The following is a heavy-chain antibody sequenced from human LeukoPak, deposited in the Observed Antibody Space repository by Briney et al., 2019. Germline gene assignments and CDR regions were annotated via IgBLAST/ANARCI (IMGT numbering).Heavy chain of an antibody. CDR3: ASDWRQGFSGLDIVVVPTYY. D-gene: IGHD2-2*01. J-gene: IGHJ4*02. CDR1: GYTFTSYY. Sequence: GASVKVSCKASGYTFTSYYMHWVRQAPGQGLEWMGIINPSGGSTSYAQKFQGRVTMTRDTSTSTVYMELSSLRSEDTAVYYCASDWRQGFSGLDIVVVPTYYWGQGTLVTVSS. CDR2: INPSGGST. V-gene: IGHV1-46*01.